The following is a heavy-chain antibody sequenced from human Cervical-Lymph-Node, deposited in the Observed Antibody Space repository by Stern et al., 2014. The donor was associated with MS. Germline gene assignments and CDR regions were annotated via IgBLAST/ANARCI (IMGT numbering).Heavy chain of an antibody. V-gene: IGHV2-70*13. Sequence: TLKESGPALVKPTQTLTLTCSFSGFSLTNTGMCVSWIRQPPGRALEWLALIEWDDDKYYNTTLKTRLTISRDTSKNQVVLTLTDMDPVDTATYYCARVTAAGIFYYFGMDVWGLGTTVTVSS. J-gene: IGHJ6*02. CDR3: ARVTAAGIFYYFGMDV. CDR2: IEWDDDK. CDR1: GFSLTNTGMC. D-gene: IGHD3-3*02.